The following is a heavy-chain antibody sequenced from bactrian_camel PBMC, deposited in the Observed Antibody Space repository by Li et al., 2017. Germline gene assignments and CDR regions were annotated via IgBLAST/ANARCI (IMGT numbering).Heavy chain of an antibody. J-gene: IGHJ4*01. CDR1: GNTTSSRY. CDR3: AAAEDCLPVELGAGFGDEWRY. Sequence: HVQLVESGGGSVQAGGSLKLSCAASGNTTSSRYMGWYRQAPGKEREGVASIDSDGETTYADSVKGRFTISRDNAKNSVYLQMNSLKLEDTAMYYCAAAEDCLPVELGAGFGDEWRYWGQGTQVTVSS. D-gene: IGHD5*01. V-gene: IGHV3S53*01. CDR2: IDSDGET.